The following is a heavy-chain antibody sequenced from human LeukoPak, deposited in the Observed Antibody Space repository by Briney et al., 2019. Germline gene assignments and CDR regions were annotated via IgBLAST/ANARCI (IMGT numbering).Heavy chain of an antibody. J-gene: IGHJ4*02. V-gene: IGHV4-34*01. CDR2: INHSGST. D-gene: IGHD6-13*01. CDR1: GGSFGGYY. CDR3: ASAEQQPLFDY. Sequence: SETLSLTCAVYGGSFGGYYWSWIRQPPGKGLEWIGEINHSGSTNYNPSLKSRVTISVDTSKNQFSLKLSSVTAADTAVYYCASAEQQPLFDYWGQGTLVTVSS.